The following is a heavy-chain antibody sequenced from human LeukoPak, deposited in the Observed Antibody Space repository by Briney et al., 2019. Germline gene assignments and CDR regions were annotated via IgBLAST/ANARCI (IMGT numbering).Heavy chain of an antibody. V-gene: IGHV4-34*01. CDR1: GGSFSGYY. Sequence: PSETLSLTCAVYGGSFSGYYWSWIRQPPGKGLEWIGEINHSGSTNYNPSLKSRVTISVDTSKNQFSLKLCSVTAADTAVYYCARGGWIQLWFLTHPRYYFDYWGQGTLVTVSS. CDR3: ARGGWIQLWFLTHPRYYFDY. CDR2: INHSGST. D-gene: IGHD5-18*01. J-gene: IGHJ4*02.